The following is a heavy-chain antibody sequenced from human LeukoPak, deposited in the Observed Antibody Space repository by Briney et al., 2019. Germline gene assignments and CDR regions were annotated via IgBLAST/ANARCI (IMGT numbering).Heavy chain of an antibody. V-gene: IGHV3-48*03. Sequence: GGSLRLSCAASGFTFTNYEMNWVRQAPGKGLEWISYISNTGTTVFYADSMKGRFTISRDNAKNSVFLQMDSLRAEDTAVYYCARTMRYYDSGHYWGQGTLVTVSS. CDR3: ARTMRYYDSGHY. J-gene: IGHJ4*02. D-gene: IGHD3-22*01. CDR1: GFTFTNYE. CDR2: ISNTGTTV.